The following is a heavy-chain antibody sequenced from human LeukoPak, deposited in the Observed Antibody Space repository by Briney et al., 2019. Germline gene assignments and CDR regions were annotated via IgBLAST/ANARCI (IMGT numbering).Heavy chain of an antibody. D-gene: IGHD3-22*01. J-gene: IGHJ4*02. CDR2: ISWNSGSI. V-gene: IGHV3-9*01. Sequence: PGGSLRLSCAASGFIFDDYAMHWVRQAPGKGLEWVSGISWNSGSIDYADSVKGRFTISRDNSKNTLYLQMNSLRAEDTAVYYCANLPIYDSSGYDYWGQGTLVTVSS. CDR3: ANLPIYDSSGYDY. CDR1: GFIFDDYA.